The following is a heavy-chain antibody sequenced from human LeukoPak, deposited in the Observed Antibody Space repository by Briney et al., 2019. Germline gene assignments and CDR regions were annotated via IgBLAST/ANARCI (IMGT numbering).Heavy chain of an antibody. V-gene: IGHV4-4*07. CDR2: LHTSGST. CDR1: GGSISSYY. Sequence: PSETLSLTCHVSGGSISSYYWSWIRQAAGKGLEWIGRLHTSGSTTYNPSLKSRVTISLDRSKNQFSLKLRSVTAADTAVYFCAKDTRVLHHYAFDVWGQGKMVIVSS. CDR3: AKDTRVLHHYAFDV. J-gene: IGHJ3*01. D-gene: IGHD1-14*01.